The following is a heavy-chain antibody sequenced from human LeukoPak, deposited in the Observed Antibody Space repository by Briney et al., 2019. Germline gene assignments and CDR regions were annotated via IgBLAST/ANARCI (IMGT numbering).Heavy chain of an antibody. CDR3: AKVDGVRAAPGRGRVDS. J-gene: IGHJ4*02. V-gene: IGHV3-23*01. CDR2: ISGSGGTT. CDR1: GFAFSSYV. Sequence: GGSLRLSCAASGFAFSSYVMTWVRQAPGKGLEWVSGISGSGGTTYYADSVKGRFTVSRDNSKSTLYLQLNSLRVEDTAVYYCAKVDGVRAAPGRGRVDSWGQGTLVTVSS. D-gene: IGHD6-13*01.